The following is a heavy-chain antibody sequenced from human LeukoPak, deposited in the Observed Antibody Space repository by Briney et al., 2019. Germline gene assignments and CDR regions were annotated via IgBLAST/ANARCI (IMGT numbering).Heavy chain of an antibody. D-gene: IGHD1-1*01. CDR3: ATATVTHTRDP. CDR2: INPYSDAL. Sequence: ASVKVSCKASGYSFSDFYLNWVRQAPGQGLEWMGWINPYSDALIYAEKFQDRVTMTWDTSTATAYMELTRLTSDDTAVYYYATATVTHTRDPWGQGSLVTVSS. CDR1: GYSFSDFY. J-gene: IGHJ5*02. V-gene: IGHV1-2*02.